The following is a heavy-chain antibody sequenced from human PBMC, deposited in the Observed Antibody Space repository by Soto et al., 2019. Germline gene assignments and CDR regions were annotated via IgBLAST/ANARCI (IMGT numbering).Heavy chain of an antibody. D-gene: IGHD3-22*01. J-gene: IGHJ4*02. CDR1: GYTFTSYY. V-gene: IGHV1-46*01. CDR2: INPSGGST. CDR3: AREDSYYYDSSGYLGYFDY. Sequence: ASVKVSCKASGYTFTSYYMHWVRQAPGQGLEWMGIINPSGGSTSYAQKFQGRVTMTRGTSTSTVYMELSSLRSEDTAVYYCAREDSYYYDSSGYLGYFDYWGQGTLVTVSS.